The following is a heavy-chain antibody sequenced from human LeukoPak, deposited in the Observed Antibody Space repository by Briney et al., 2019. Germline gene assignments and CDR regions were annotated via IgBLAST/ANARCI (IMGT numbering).Heavy chain of an antibody. D-gene: IGHD3-22*01. CDR2: INPNSGGT. CDR1: GYTFTGYY. J-gene: IGHJ4*02. Sequence: ASVKVSCKASGYTFTGYYMHWVRQAPGQGLEWMGWINPNSGGTNYAQKFQGWVTMTRDTSISTAYMELSRLRSDDTAVYYCARDFSGYYSYFDYWGQGTLVTVSS. CDR3: ARDFSGYYSYFDY. V-gene: IGHV1-2*04.